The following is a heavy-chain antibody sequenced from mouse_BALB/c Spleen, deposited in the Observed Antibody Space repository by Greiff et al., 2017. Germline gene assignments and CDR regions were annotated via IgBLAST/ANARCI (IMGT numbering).Heavy chain of an antibody. CDR2: IDTSDSYT. CDR1: GYTFTDYW. Sequence: VQLHQPGAELVMPGASVKMSCKASGYTFTDYWMHWVKQRPGQGLEWIGAIDTSDSYTSYNQKFKGKATLTVDESSSTAYMQLSSLTSEDSAVYYCARCDYDVGWYFDVWGAGTTVTVSS. J-gene: IGHJ1*01. V-gene: IGHV1-69*01. CDR3: ARCDYDVGWYFDV. D-gene: IGHD2-4*01.